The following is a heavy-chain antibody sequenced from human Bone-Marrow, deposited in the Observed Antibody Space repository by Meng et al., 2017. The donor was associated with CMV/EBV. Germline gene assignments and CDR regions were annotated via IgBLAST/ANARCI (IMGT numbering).Heavy chain of an antibody. Sequence: KVSCKGSGYTFTNYWIGWVRQMPGKGLEWMGIIYPGDSDTRYGPSFQGQVTISADKSISTAYLQWSSLKASDTAMYYCARQFIYGGNSGGDYWGQGTLVTVSS. CDR3: ARQFIYGGNSGGDY. D-gene: IGHD4-23*01. V-gene: IGHV5-51*01. J-gene: IGHJ4*02. CDR2: IYPGDSDT. CDR1: GYTFTNYW.